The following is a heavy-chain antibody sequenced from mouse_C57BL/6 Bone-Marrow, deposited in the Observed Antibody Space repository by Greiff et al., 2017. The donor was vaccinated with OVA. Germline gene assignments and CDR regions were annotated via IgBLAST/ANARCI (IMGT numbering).Heavy chain of an antibody. CDR1: GYTFTDYY. V-gene: IGHV1-19*01. Sequence: VQLQQSGPVLVKPGASVKMSCKASGYTFTDYYMNWVKQSHGKSLEWIGVINPYNGGTSYNQKFKGKATLTVDKSSSTAYMELNSLTSEDSAVYYCARTLRYYAMDYWGQGTSVTVSS. CDR2: INPYNGGT. J-gene: IGHJ4*01. CDR3: ARTLRYYAMDY. D-gene: IGHD1-1*01.